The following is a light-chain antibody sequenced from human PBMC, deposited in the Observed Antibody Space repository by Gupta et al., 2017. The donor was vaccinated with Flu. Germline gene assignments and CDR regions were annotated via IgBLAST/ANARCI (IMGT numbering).Light chain of an antibody. J-gene: IGLJ1*01. CDR1: SSNIGSNP. CDR3: AAWDDSLNGHYV. Sequence: QSVLAQPPSASETPGQRVTISCSGSSSNIGSNPVNWYQQVPGTAPKLLIYGNSQRPSGFPDRFSGSRSGTSASLAISGLQSEDEADYYCAAWDDSLNGHYVFGTGTKVTVL. V-gene: IGLV1-44*01. CDR2: GNS.